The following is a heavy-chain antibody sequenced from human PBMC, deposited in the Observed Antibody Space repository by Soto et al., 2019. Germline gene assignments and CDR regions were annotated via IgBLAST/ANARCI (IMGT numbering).Heavy chain of an antibody. J-gene: IGHJ4*02. CDR2: IGGSGGT. D-gene: IGHD2-15*01. Sequence: EVQLLESGGGLVQPGGSLRLSCAASGFTFSSYAMSWVRLAPGKGLEWFSSIGGSGGTYYADSVKGRFTISRDNSKNMLYLHLNSLRAEDTAMYYCAKGQGWSSYYDSWGQGHLVTVSS. CDR1: GFTFSSYA. V-gene: IGHV3-23*01. CDR3: AKGQGWSSYYDS.